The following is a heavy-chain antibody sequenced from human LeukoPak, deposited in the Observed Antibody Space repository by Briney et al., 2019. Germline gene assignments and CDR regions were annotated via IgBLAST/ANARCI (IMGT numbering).Heavy chain of an antibody. CDR3: ARAQLEWGYYYYGMDV. CDR2: ISYDGSNK. V-gene: IGHV3-30-3*01. D-gene: IGHD6-13*01. Sequence: GGSLRLSCAASGFTFSSYAMHWVRQAPGKGLEWVAVISYDGSNKYYADSVKGRFTISRDNTKNTLYLQMNSLRAEDTAVYYCARAQLEWGYYYYGMDVWGKGTTVTVSS. CDR1: GFTFSSYA. J-gene: IGHJ6*04.